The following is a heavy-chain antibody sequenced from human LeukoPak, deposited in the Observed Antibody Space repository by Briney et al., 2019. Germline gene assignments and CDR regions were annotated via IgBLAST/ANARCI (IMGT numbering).Heavy chain of an antibody. J-gene: IGHJ4*02. CDR3: ARNYDFWSGYLDS. CDR2: IKQDGSEK. D-gene: IGHD3-3*01. V-gene: IGHV3-7*01. Sequence: GGSLRLSCAASGFTFSSYWMSWVRQAPGKGLEWVANIKQDGSEKYYVDSVKGRYTISRDNAKKSLYLRMNSLRAEDTAVYYCARNYDFWSGYLDSWGQGTLVTVSS. CDR1: GFTFSSYW.